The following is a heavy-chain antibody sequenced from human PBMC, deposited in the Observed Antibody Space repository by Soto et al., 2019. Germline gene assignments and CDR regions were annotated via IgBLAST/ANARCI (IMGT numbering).Heavy chain of an antibody. V-gene: IGHV4-31*03. Sequence: PSETLSLTCTVSGGSISSGGYYWSWIRQHPGKGLEWIGYIYYSGSTYYNPSLKSRVTISVDTSKNQFSLKLSSVTAADTAVCYCARQLQMGGYCSGGSCSKGSGWFDPWGQGTLVTVSS. J-gene: IGHJ5*02. CDR3: ARQLQMGGYCSGGSCSKGSGWFDP. CDR1: GGSISSGGYY. D-gene: IGHD2-15*01. CDR2: IYYSGST.